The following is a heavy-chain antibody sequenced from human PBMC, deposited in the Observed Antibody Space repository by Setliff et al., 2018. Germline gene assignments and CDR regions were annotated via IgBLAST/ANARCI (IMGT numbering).Heavy chain of an antibody. V-gene: IGHV5-51*01. CDR1: GYLFSISW. CDR3: TRHEDRNKCTSSSCYRENDAFDV. Sequence: ESLKISCKDPGYLFSISWIGWVRQMPGKGLDWMGLIYAGDSGNIRYSPSFQGQVTISADKSINTAYLQWSSLKASDTAIYYCTRHEDRNKCTSSSCYRENDAFDVWGQGAMVTVSS. D-gene: IGHD2-2*01. J-gene: IGHJ3*01. CDR2: IYAGDSGNI.